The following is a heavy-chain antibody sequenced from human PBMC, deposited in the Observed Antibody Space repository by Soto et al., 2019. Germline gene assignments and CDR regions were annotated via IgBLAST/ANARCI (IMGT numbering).Heavy chain of an antibody. CDR2: ISAYNGNT. CDR1: GYTFTSYG. V-gene: IGHV1-18*01. Sequence: ASVKVSCKACGYTFTSYGISWVRQAPGQGLEWMGWISAYNGNTNYAQKLQGRVTMTTDTSTSTAYMELRSLRSDDTAVYYCARGPRLWFGELLYDYWGQGTLVTVSS. J-gene: IGHJ4*02. CDR3: ARGPRLWFGELLYDY. D-gene: IGHD3-10*01.